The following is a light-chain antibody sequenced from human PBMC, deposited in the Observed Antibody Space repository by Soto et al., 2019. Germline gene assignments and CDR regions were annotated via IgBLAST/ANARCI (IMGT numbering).Light chain of an antibody. CDR2: KAS. CDR1: QSISSW. V-gene: IGKV1-5*03. CDR3: QAYHTYST. Sequence: DIHVTRSPSSLCASGGDRVTFTFRDSQSISSWFAWYQQKPGKAPKRLNFKASTLERGVTSRFSCSGSGTEFPLTISSLHPDDLATSTCQAYHTYSTFGQPSTVVIK. J-gene: IGKJ1*01.